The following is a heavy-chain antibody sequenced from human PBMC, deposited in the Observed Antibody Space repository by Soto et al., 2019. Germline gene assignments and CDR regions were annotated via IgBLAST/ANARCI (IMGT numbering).Heavy chain of an antibody. J-gene: IGHJ4*02. Sequence: QVQLVQSGAEVKKPGASVKVSCKASGYTFTSYDINWVRQATGQGLEWMGWMNPNSGNTGYAQKFQGRVTMTRNNYISTAYMELSSLRSEDTALYYCARGNYCDYDVDYWGQGTLVTVSS. CDR3: ARGNYCDYDVDY. D-gene: IGHD4-17*01. CDR1: GYTFTSYD. V-gene: IGHV1-8*01. CDR2: MNPNSGNT.